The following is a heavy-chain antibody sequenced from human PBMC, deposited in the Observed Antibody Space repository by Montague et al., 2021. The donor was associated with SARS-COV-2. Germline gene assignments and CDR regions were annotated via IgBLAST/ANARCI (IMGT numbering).Heavy chain of an antibody. D-gene: IGHD3-16*01. CDR3: ATTIYDYVWGTRVEFDY. V-gene: IGHV2-70*01. J-gene: IGHJ4*02. CDR2: IDWDDDK. Sequence: PALVKPTQTLTLTCTFSGFSLSTSGMCVSWIRQPPGKALEWLALIDWDDDKYYSTSLKTRLTISKDTSKNRVVLTMTNMDPVDTATYYCATTIYDYVWGTRVEFDYWGQGTLVTVSS. CDR1: GFSLSTSGMC.